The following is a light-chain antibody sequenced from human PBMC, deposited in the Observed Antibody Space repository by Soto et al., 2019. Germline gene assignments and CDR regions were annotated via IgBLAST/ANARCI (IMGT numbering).Light chain of an antibody. CDR3: CSYGGSRAV. CDR1: SSDVGSHNL. J-gene: IGLJ7*01. V-gene: IGLV2-23*02. CDR2: EVS. Sequence: QSALTQPASVSGSPGQSITISCTGTSSDVGSHNLVSWYQQHPGQAPKLMLYEVSKRPLGVSARVSASKSGNTASRTISGLQAEDEADYYCCSYGGSRAVFGGGTQLTVL.